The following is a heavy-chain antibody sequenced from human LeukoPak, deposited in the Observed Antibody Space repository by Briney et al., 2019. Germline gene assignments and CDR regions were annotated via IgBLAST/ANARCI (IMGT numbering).Heavy chain of an antibody. CDR2: INPKSGAT. CDR1: GYSFSDFY. V-gene: IGHV1-2*02. D-gene: IGHD5-18*01. Sequence: GASVRVSCKASGYSFSDFYIHWVRQAPGQGLEWMGWINPKSGATTYAERFRGRVTMTRDTSFNTVYLELTSLYSDDTAVFYCARDYSDGYNRRDAFDIWGQGTTLSVSS. J-gene: IGHJ3*02. CDR3: ARDYSDGYNRRDAFDI.